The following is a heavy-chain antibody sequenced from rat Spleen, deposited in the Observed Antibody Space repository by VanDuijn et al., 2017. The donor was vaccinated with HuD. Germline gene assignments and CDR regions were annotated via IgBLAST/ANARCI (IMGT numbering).Heavy chain of an antibody. J-gene: IGHJ2*01. Sequence: QVQLKESGPGLVQPSQTLSLTCTVSGFSLTSYAVHWVRQAPGRGLEWMGMIWGDGSTNYNSALKSRLSISRETSKSQVFLTMHSLQTDDTAVYYCAQLPGSHWGQGVMVTVSS. CDR3: AQLPGSH. CDR2: IWGDGST. CDR1: GFSLTSYA. V-gene: IGHV2-77*01. D-gene: IGHD1-4*01.